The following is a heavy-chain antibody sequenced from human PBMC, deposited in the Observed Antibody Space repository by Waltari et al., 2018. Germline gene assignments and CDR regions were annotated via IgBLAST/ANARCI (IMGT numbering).Heavy chain of an antibody. CDR1: GDSITNFY. D-gene: IGHD3-3*01. J-gene: IGHJ4*02. CDR2: IAYNGNT. Sequence: QVQLQESGPGLVKPSETLSLICSVSGDSITNFYWSWVRQPPGKGLEWIGYIAYNGNTRYNPSLKSRLTISRDTSKKHFSLRLGSVTAADTAIYYCARSYDFWSGYPLDHWGQGTLVTVSS. V-gene: IGHV4-59*01. CDR3: ARSYDFWSGYPLDH.